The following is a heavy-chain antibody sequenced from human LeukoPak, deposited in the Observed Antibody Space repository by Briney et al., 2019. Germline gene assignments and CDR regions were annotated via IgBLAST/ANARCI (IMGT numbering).Heavy chain of an antibody. Sequence: GGSLRLSCVASGFNLSDARMSWVRQAPGKGLEWVGRIKPKTDGGTTDYAAVVKSRFTISRDDSKNTLYLQMNSLKTEDTAVYYCSLAYCGSGTCSDSWGQGTLVTVSS. V-gene: IGHV3-15*01. CDR3: SLAYCGSGTCSDS. CDR2: IKPKTDGGTT. J-gene: IGHJ4*02. D-gene: IGHD2-21*01. CDR1: GFNLSDAR.